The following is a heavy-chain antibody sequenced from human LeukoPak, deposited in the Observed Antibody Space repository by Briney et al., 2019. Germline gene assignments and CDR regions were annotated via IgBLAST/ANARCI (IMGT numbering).Heavy chain of an antibody. CDR2: ISWNSGSI. Sequence: LRLSCAASGFTFDDYAMHWVRQAPGKGLEWVSGISWNSGSIGYADSVKGRFTISRDNAKNSLYLQMNSLRAEDTALYYCAKDSGSYYSGAFDIWGQGTMVTVSS. CDR1: GFTFDDYA. CDR3: AKDSGSYYSGAFDI. J-gene: IGHJ3*02. V-gene: IGHV3-9*01. D-gene: IGHD1-26*01.